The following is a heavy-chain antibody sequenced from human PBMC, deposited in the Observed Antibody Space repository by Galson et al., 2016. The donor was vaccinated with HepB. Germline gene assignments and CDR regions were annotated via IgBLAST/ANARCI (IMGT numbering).Heavy chain of an antibody. V-gene: IGHV3-23*01. CDR1: GLTFSSFA. CDR3: AKMKGQNYYDYGMDV. J-gene: IGHJ6*02. CDR2: IIGSGGRT. Sequence: SLRLSCAASGLTFSSFAVSWVRQAPGKGLEWVSGIIGSGGRTWYADSVKGRFSISRDNSKNTLYLQLATLRAEDTAVYYCAKMKGQNYYDYGMDVWGQGTTVTVSS.